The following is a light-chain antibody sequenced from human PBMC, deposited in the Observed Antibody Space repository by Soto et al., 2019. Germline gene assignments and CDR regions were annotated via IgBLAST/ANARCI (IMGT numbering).Light chain of an antibody. Sequence: QSVLTQPASVSGSPGQSITISCTGTSSDVGGYNYVSWYQQHPGKAPKLMIYDVSNRPSGVSNRFSGSKSGNTASLTISGLPAEDEADYYCSSYTSSSTLRVFGGGTKLIVL. V-gene: IGLV2-14*01. J-gene: IGLJ2*01. CDR3: SSYTSSSTLRV. CDR1: SSDVGGYNY. CDR2: DVS.